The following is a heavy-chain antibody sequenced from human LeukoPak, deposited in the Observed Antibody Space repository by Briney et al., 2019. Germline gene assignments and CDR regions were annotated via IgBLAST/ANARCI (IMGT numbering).Heavy chain of an antibody. CDR2: INHSGST. V-gene: IGHV4-34*01. D-gene: IGHD1-26*01. J-gene: IGHJ3*02. CDR1: GGSFSGYY. CDR3: ARGRRSCTRDAFDI. Sequence: SETLSLTCAVYGGSFSGYYWSWIRQPPGKGLEWIGEINHSGSTNYNPSLKSRVTISVDTSKNQFSLKLSSVTAADTAVYYCARGRRSCTRDAFDIWGQGTMVTVSS.